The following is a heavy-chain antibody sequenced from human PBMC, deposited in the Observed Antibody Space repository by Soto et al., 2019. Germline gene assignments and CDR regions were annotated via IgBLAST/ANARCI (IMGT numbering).Heavy chain of an antibody. CDR1: GGSFSGYY. Sequence: SETLSLTCAVYGGSFSGYYWSWIRQPPGKGLEWIGEINHSGSTNYNPSLKSRVTISVDTSKNQFSLKLSSVTAADTAVYYCARLDSSSSPPPARACFDYWGQGTLVTVSS. D-gene: IGHD6-6*01. CDR2: INHSGST. CDR3: ARLDSSSSPPPARACFDY. J-gene: IGHJ4*02. V-gene: IGHV4-34*01.